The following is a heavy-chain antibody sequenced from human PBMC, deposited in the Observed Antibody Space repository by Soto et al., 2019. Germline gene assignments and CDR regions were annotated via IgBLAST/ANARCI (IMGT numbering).Heavy chain of an antibody. J-gene: IGHJ4*02. CDR3: ARGGQDFWSGPFDY. V-gene: IGHV4-4*07. D-gene: IGHD3-3*01. CDR2: IDNSGST. CDR1: GGSISNYF. Sequence: SETLSLTCTVSGGSISNYFCNWIRQPAGKGLEWIGRIDNSGSTNYNPSLKSRITTSADTSRNQFSLKLNSVTAADTAVYYCARGGQDFWSGPFDYWGQGALVT.